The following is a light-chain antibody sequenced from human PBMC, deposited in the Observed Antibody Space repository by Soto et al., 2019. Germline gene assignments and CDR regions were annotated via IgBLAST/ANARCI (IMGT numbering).Light chain of an antibody. V-gene: IGLV1-44*01. Sequence: QSVLTQPPSASGTPGQRVTISCSGSSSNIGSNTVNWYQQLPGTAPKLLIYSTNQRPSGVPDRFSGSKSGTSASLAISGLQSEDESDYYCAAWDESLNGNVVFGGGTKLTVL. J-gene: IGLJ2*01. CDR3: AAWDESLNGNVV. CDR2: STN. CDR1: SSNIGSNT.